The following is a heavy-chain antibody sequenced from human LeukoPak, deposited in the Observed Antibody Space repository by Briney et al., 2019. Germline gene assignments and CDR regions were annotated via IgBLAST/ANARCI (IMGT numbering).Heavy chain of an antibody. CDR1: GFTFSKYW. Sequence: GGSLRLSCAATGFTFSKYWISWVRQAPGKGMEWVANIKQDGGVKHKVDSVKGRFTISRDNAKNSLYLQMNSLRADDTVVYYCVRCQGVQWNYWGQGTQVTVSS. CDR2: IKQDGGVK. J-gene: IGHJ4*02. CDR3: VRCQGVQWNY. D-gene: IGHD1-26*01. V-gene: IGHV3-7*03.